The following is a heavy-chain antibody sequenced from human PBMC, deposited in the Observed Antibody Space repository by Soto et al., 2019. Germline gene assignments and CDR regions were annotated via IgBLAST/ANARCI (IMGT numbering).Heavy chain of an antibody. D-gene: IGHD6-13*01. V-gene: IGHV3-33*01. CDR1: GFTFSSYG. CDR2: IWYDGSNK. Sequence: QVQVVESGGGVVQPGRSLRLSCAASGFTFSSYGMHWVRQAPGKGLEWVAVIWYDGSNKYYADSVKGRFTISRDNSKNTLYLQMNSLRAEDTAVYYCARDSSSLYMFDYWGQGTLVTVSS. J-gene: IGHJ4*02. CDR3: ARDSSSLYMFDY.